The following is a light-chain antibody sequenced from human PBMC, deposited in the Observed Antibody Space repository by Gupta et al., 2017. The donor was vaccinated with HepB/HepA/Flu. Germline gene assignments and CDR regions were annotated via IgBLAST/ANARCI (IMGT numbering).Light chain of an antibody. V-gene: IGKV2-24*01. CDR3: MQATHLLS. CDR2: NIS. Sequence: DIVMTQTPLSSPVTVGQPASISCRSSQSLVHSDGNTYLSWLQQRPGQPPRLLIYNISNRFSGVPDRFSGRGAGTDFTLKISRVEAEDVGIYYCMQATHLLSFGGGTKVEIK. J-gene: IGKJ4*01. CDR1: QSLVHSDGNTY.